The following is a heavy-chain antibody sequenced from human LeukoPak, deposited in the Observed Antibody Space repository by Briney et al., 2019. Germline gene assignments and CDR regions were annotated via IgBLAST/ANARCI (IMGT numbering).Heavy chain of an antibody. V-gene: IGHV3-30*02. D-gene: IGHD6-13*01. J-gene: IGHJ5*02. CDR3: AKDPTAAYSSSSLNWFDP. CDR1: GFTFSSYG. Sequence: GGSLRLSCVASGFTFSSYGMHWVRQAPGKGLEWVAFIRYDGSNKYYADSVKGRFTISRDNSKNTLYLQMNSLRAEDTAVYYCAKDPTAAYSSSSLNWFDPWGQGTLVTVSS. CDR2: IRYDGSNK.